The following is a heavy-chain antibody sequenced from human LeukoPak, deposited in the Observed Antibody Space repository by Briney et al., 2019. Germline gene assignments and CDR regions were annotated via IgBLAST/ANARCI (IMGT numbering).Heavy chain of an antibody. Sequence: PSETLSLTCAVSGGSFSGFYWSWIRQPPGKGLEWIGEINHSGYTNYHPSLKSRVAISVDTSKKQFSLKLSSVTAADTAVYYCATNRSASMAAAGTAFDIWGQGTMVTVS. CDR1: GGSFSGFY. D-gene: IGHD6-13*01. CDR2: INHSGYT. V-gene: IGHV4-34*01. J-gene: IGHJ3*02. CDR3: ATNRSASMAAAGTAFDI.